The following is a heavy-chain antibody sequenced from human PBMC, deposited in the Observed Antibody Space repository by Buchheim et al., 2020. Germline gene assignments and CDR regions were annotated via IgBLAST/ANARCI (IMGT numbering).Heavy chain of an antibody. CDR3: VRADDQDFDS. CDR1: GYTFINYY. V-gene: IGHV1-46*01. J-gene: IGHJ4*02. CDR2: INPDGGDT. Sequence: QVHLVQPGAEVKQPGASVKVSCQASGYTFINYYMHWVRQAPGQGLEWMGIINPDGGDTNYTQSLQGRLTMTRDTSTNTVYMDLTSLIPEDTAIYYCVRADDQDFDSWGQGT. D-gene: IGHD3-3*01.